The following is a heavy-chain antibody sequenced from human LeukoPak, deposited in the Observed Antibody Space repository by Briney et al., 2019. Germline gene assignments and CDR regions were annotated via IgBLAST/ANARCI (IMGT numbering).Heavy chain of an antibody. J-gene: IGHJ4*02. CDR2: ISGSGGST. CDR3: AKLPSSSWYYFDY. V-gene: IGHV3-23*01. Sequence: PGGSLRLSCAASGFTFSGYSMNWVRQAPGKGLEWVSAISGSGGSTYYADSVKGRFTISRDNSKNTLYLQMNSLRAEDTAVYYCAKLPSSSWYYFDYWGQGTLVTVSS. CDR1: GFTFSGYS. D-gene: IGHD6-13*01.